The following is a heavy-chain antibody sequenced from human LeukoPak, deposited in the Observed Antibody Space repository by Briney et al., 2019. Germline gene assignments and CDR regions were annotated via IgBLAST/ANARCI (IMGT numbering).Heavy chain of an antibody. V-gene: IGHV1-2*02. Sequence: GASVKVSCKASGYAFIGNYIHWVRQAPGQGLEWMGWINPDSGTTKYAQNFQGRVTMTSDTSVSTAYMDLSSLTSDDTAVYYCARATTFLGVVIIFFDPWGEGTLVTVPS. CDR1: GYAFIGNY. D-gene: IGHD3-3*01. J-gene: IGHJ5*02. CDR2: INPDSGTT. CDR3: ARATTFLGVVIIFFDP.